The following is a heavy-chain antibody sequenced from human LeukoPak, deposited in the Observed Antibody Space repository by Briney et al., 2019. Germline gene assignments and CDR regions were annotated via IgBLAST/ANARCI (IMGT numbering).Heavy chain of an antibody. V-gene: IGHV3-33*03. CDR3: AKDPERAEQVGSYFDY. CDR1: GFTFSTYA. CDR2: IWYDGTTK. J-gene: IGHJ4*02. Sequence: GGSLRLSCAASGFTFSTYAMHWVRQAPAKGLEWVALIWYDGTTKWYADSVKGRFTISRDNSRNTVWLQMNSLRVEDTAVYYCAKDPERAEQVGSYFDYWGQGTLVTVSS. D-gene: IGHD1-26*01.